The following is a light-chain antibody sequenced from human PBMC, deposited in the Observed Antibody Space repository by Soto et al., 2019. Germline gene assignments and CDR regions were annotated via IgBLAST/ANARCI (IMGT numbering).Light chain of an antibody. CDR3: QQTDSFPLT. V-gene: IGKV1D-12*01. CDR1: QGITSR. CDR2: AAS. Sequence: DIQMSQSPSSVSASVEDRVTITGRASQGITSRLAWYQQKPGKAPKLPIYAASSLQSEVPSRFSGSGSGTDFTLTISSLQPEDFATYYCQQTDSFPLTFGGGTKVEVK. J-gene: IGKJ4*01.